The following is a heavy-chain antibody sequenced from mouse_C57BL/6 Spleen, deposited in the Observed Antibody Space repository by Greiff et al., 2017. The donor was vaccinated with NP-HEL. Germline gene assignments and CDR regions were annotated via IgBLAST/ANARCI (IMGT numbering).Heavy chain of an antibody. CDR1: GFTFSDYY. J-gene: IGHJ3*01. D-gene: IGHD2-5*01. V-gene: IGHV5-12*01. CDR3: ARAYYSNYEGWFAY. Sequence: EVKLVESGGGLVQPGGSLKLSCAASGFTFSDYYMYWVRQTPEKRLEWVAYISNGGGSTYYPDTVKGRFTISRDNAKNTLYLQMSRLKSEDTAMYYCARAYYSNYEGWFAYWGQGTLVTVSA. CDR2: ISNGGGST.